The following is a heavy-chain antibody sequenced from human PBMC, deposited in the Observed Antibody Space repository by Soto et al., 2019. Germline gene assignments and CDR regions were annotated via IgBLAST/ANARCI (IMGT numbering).Heavy chain of an antibody. Sequence: QVQIQQWGGGLLKPSETLSLSCTVYGGSFSNYAWSWIRQPPGRGLEWIGEIYHNGKSDYNPSLKSRVTIAVDTSNNQFSLKLSSVIAADTAVYFCARGGYWRFDYWGQGALVTVSS. CDR2: IYHNGKS. J-gene: IGHJ4*02. D-gene: IGHD3-22*01. CDR1: GGSFSNYA. CDR3: ARGGYWRFDY. V-gene: IGHV4-34*01.